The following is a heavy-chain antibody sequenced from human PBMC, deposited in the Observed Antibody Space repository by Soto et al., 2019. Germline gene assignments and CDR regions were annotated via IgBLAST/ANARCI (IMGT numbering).Heavy chain of an antibody. J-gene: IGHJ6*02. CDR1: GYTFTSYD. Sequence: QVQLVQSGAEVKKPGASVKVSCKASGYTFTSYDINWVRQATGQGLEWMGWMNPNSGSTGYAQKFQGRVTMTRNTSISTAYMELSSLRSEDTAVYYCARRGYSSSWYYYYYYGMDVWGQGTTVTVSS. CDR3: ARRGYSSSWYYYYYYGMDV. D-gene: IGHD6-13*01. CDR2: MNPNSGST. V-gene: IGHV1-8*01.